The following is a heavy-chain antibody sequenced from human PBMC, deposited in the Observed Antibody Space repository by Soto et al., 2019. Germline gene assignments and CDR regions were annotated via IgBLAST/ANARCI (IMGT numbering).Heavy chain of an antibody. Sequence: KPSETLSLTCTVSGGSVNSGSYQWTWIRQPPGKGLEWIGYIYYTGSTNYNPSLKSRLTISVDSSKTQFSLKLSSVTAADTAVYYCARVSPYYYDGRVYWGQGTLVTVSS. CDR3: ARVSPYYYDGRVY. D-gene: IGHD3-22*01. V-gene: IGHV4-61*01. CDR2: IYYTGST. CDR1: GGSVNSGSYQ. J-gene: IGHJ4*02.